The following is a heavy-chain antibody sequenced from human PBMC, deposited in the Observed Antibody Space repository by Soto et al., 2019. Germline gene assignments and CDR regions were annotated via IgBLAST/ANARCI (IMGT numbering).Heavy chain of an antibody. CDR3: ARDSSGYYWFDP. D-gene: IGHD3-22*01. V-gene: IGHV4-38-2*02. CDR2: IDHSGTT. Sequence: PSETLSLTCAVSGFCISSGYFWGWIRQPPGKGPEWLGSIDHSGTTYYNPSVKGRVTISVDTSKNQFSLKMSSVTAADTAVYYCARDSSGYYWFDPWGQGTLLTVS. CDR1: GFCISSGYF. J-gene: IGHJ5*02.